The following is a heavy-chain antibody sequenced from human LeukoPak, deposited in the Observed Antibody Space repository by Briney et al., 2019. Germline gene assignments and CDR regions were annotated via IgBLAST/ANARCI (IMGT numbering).Heavy chain of an antibody. CDR1: GFTFSSYA. D-gene: IGHD5-18*01. V-gene: IGHV3-30-3*01. CDR3: ARDRVYGYLFDY. CDR2: ISYDGSNK. J-gene: IGHJ4*02. Sequence: PGRSLRLSCAASGFTFSSYAMHWVRQAPGKGLEWVAVISYDGSNKYYADSVEGRFTISRDNAKNALYLQMNSLRAEDTAVYYCARDRVYGYLFDYWGQGTLVTVSS.